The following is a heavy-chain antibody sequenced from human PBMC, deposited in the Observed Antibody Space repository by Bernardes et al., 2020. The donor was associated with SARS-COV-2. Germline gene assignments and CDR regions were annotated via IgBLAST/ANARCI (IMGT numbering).Heavy chain of an antibody. CDR1: GFTFSSYG. Sequence: GGSLRLSCAASGFTFSSYGMHWVRQAPGKGLEWVAVIWYDGSNKYYADSVKGRFTISRDNSKNTLYLQMNSLRAEDTAVYYCARDFLRFGELLGGMDVWGQGTTATVSS. CDR3: ARDFLRFGELLGGMDV. D-gene: IGHD3-10*01. CDR2: IWYDGSNK. J-gene: IGHJ6*02. V-gene: IGHV3-33*01.